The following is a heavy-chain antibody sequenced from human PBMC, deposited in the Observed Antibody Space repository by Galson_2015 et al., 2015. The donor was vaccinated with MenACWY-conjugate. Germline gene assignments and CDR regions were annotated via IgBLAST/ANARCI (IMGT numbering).Heavy chain of an antibody. CDR2: ISDGGGYI. CDR1: GFTFSTYV. Sequence: SLRLSCAASGFTFSTYVMNWGRQAPGKGLEWVSSISDGGGYIYYADSVKGRFTISRDNSRNTLFLQLNSLRADDPAVYFCARSSGMDVWGQGTTVTVSS. CDR3: ARSSGMDV. V-gene: IGHV3-23*01. J-gene: IGHJ6*02.